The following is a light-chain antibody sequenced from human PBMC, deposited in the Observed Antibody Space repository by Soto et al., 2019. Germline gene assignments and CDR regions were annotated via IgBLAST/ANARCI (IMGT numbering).Light chain of an antibody. CDR3: QQYNNWPRT. CDR1: QGVSST. Sequence: EIVMTQSPATLSVSPGERATLSCRASQGVSSTLAWYQQTAGQAPRLLIYDASTRATGIPARFSGSGSGTEFTLTISSLQFEDFAVYYCQQYNNWPRTFGQGTRVEI. V-gene: IGKV3-15*01. CDR2: DAS. J-gene: IGKJ1*01.